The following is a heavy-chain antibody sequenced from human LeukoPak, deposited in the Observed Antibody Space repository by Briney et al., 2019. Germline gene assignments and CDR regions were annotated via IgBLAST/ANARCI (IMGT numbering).Heavy chain of an antibody. CDR1: GYTFTEYN. CDR2: IKHSGGDT. J-gene: IGHJ4*02. V-gene: IGHV1-46*01. Sequence: ASVTVSFKTSGYTFTEYNLHWVRQAAGQRREWMGLIKHSGGDTSYAQTLQGRVFMTRDTSTSTVYMELSSLKSEDTAVYYCARVMRGSWYVGYWGQGTLVTVSS. D-gene: IGHD6-13*01. CDR3: ARVMRGSWYVGY.